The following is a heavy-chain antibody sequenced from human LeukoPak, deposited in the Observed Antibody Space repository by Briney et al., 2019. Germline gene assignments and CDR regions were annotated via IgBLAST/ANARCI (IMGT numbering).Heavy chain of an antibody. V-gene: IGHV3-30*02. CDR1: GFTFSSYG. D-gene: IGHD2-2*01. CDR2: IRYDGSNK. CDR3: AKDSCSSTSCYPEGDY. J-gene: IGHJ4*02. Sequence: GGSLRLSCAASGFTFSSYGMHWVRQAPGKGLEWAAFIRYDGSNKYYADSVKGRFTISRDNSKNTLYLQMNSLRAEDTAVYYCAKDSCSSTSCYPEGDYWGQVTLVTVSS.